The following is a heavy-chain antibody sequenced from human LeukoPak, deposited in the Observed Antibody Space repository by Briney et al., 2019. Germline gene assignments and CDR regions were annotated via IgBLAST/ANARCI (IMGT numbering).Heavy chain of an antibody. V-gene: IGHV4-39*01. CDR1: GGSISSSSYY. CDR3: ARPVVVTAIEYDY. Sequence: SETLSLTCTVSGGSISSSSYYWGWIRQPPGKGLEWVGSIYYSGSTYYNPSLKSRVTISVDTSKNQFSLKLSSVTAADTAVYYCARPVVVTAIEYDYWGQGTLVTVSS. J-gene: IGHJ4*02. CDR2: IYYSGST. D-gene: IGHD2-21*02.